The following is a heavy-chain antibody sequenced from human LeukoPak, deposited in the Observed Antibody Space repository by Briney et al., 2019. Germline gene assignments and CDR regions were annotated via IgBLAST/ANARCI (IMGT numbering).Heavy chain of an antibody. D-gene: IGHD6-19*01. CDR2: ISYDGSDK. Sequence: PGGSLRLSCAASGFTFSSYAMYWVRQAPGKGLEWVAVISYDGSDKFYADSVKGRFTISRDSSKNTLYLQMNSLRPEDTAVYYCAKVAVAGGADYWGQGTLVTVSS. V-gene: IGHV3-30*04. J-gene: IGHJ4*02. CDR1: GFTFSSYA. CDR3: AKVAVAGGADY.